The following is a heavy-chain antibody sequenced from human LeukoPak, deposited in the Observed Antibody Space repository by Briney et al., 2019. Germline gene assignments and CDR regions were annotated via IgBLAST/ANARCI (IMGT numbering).Heavy chain of an antibody. J-gene: IGHJ4*02. CDR3: ARDSGIAVAGSLDY. D-gene: IGHD6-19*01. CDR2: ISSSSSYI. V-gene: IGHV3-21*01. CDR1: GFTFSSYS. Sequence: GGSLRLSXAASGFTFSSYSMNWVRQAPGKGLEWVSSISSSSSYIYYADSVKGRFTISRDNAKNSLYLQMNSLRAEDTAVYYCARDSGIAVAGSLDYWGQGTLVTVSS.